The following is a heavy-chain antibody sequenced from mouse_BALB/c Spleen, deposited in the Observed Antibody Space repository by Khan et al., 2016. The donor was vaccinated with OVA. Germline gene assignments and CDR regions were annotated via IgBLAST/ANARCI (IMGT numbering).Heavy chain of an antibody. Sequence: EVELVGSGGGLVKPGGSLKLSCAASGFTFSDYYMYWVRQTPEKRLEWVATISDGGSYTYYPDSVKGRFTISRDDVKNNLYLQVSGLKSEDSAMYYCARGFYGGPFIYWGQGTLVTVSA. CDR3: ARGFYGGPFIY. CDR1: GFTFSDYY. D-gene: IGHD1-1*02. V-gene: IGHV5-4*02. J-gene: IGHJ3*01. CDR2: ISDGGSYT.